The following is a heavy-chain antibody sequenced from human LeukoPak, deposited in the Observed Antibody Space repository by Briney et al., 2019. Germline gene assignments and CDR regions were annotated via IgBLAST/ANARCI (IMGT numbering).Heavy chain of an antibody. CDR3: ARGDQYSSSSSGFPYYYYYYMDV. Sequence: PSETLSLTCAVYGGSFSGYYWSWIRQPPGKGLEWIGEINHSGSTNYNPSLKSRVTISVDTSKNQFSLKLSSVTAADTAVYYCARGDQYSSSSSGFPYYYYYYMDVWGKGTTVTVSS. CDR1: GGSFSGYY. V-gene: IGHV4-34*01. J-gene: IGHJ6*03. D-gene: IGHD6-6*01. CDR2: INHSGST.